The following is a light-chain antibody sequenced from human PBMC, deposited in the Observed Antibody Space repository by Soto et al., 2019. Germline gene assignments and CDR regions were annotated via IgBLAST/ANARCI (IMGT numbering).Light chain of an antibody. CDR1: SSDIGGYNY. V-gene: IGLV2-14*01. CDR2: EVS. Sequence: QSVLTQPASVSGSPGQSITFSCTGTSSDIGGYNYVSWYQQHPGKAPKLMIYEVSNWPSGVSDRFSGSKSGNTASLTISGLQAEDEADYYCTSYTSSTTNYVFGTGTKVTVL. CDR3: TSYTSSTTNYV. J-gene: IGLJ1*01.